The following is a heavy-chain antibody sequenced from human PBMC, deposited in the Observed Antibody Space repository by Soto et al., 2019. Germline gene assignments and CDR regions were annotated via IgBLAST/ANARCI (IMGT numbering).Heavy chain of an antibody. Sequence: XGTLTLTCFISGGSFSNDYWTWTRQSPGKGLEWIGYIFHSGITDYNPSVKSRVTISIDKSRNLFSLNLTSVTAADTAVYYCARDRYFYDSRGYYRTLDSWGQGTLVTVSS. J-gene: IGHJ5*01. D-gene: IGHD3-22*01. CDR1: GGSFSNDY. CDR3: ARDRYFYDSRGYYRTLDS. CDR2: IFHSGIT. V-gene: IGHV4-59*01.